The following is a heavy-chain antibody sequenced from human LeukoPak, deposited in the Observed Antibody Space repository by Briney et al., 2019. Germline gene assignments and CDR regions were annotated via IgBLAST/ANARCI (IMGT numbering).Heavy chain of an antibody. Sequence: GGSLRLSCAASGSTFSSYAMSWVRQAPGKGLEWVSAISGSGGSTYYADSVKGRFTISRDNSKNTLYLQMNSLRAEDTAVYYCAKALRGFWSGYGPQGYWGQGTLVTVSS. CDR1: GSTFSSYA. CDR2: ISGSGGST. CDR3: AKALRGFWSGYGPQGY. D-gene: IGHD3-3*01. J-gene: IGHJ4*02. V-gene: IGHV3-23*01.